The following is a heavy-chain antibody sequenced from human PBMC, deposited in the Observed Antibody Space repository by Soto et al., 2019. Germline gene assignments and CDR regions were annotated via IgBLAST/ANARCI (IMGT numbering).Heavy chain of an antibody. CDR2: IWYDGSNK. V-gene: IGHV3-33*01. J-gene: IGHJ6*02. CDR1: GFTFSSYG. Sequence: GGSLRLSCAASGFTFSSYGMHWVRQAPDKGLEWVAVIWYDGSNKYYADSVKGRFTISRDNSKKTLFLQMNSLRAEDTAVFYCARGAEGGTLIPYYGMDVWGQGTTVTVSS. D-gene: IGHD6-13*01. CDR3: ARGAEGGTLIPYYGMDV.